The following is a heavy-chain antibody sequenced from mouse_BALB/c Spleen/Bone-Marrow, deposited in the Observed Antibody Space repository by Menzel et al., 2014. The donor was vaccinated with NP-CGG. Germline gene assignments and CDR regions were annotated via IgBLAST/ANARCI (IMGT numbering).Heavy chain of an antibody. CDR3: XXNFYGSSYFDY. CDR2: ISTYSGNT. J-gene: IGHJ2*01. Sequence: LXESGPELVRPGVSVKLSCKGSGYTFTAYAMHWVKQSHAKSLEWIGLISTYSGNTHYNQNFKGKATMTVDKSSSTAYMELARLXXXDSAXYXXXXNFYGSSYFDYWGQGTTLTVSS. V-gene: IGHV1S137*01. CDR1: GYTFTAYA. D-gene: IGHD1-1*01.